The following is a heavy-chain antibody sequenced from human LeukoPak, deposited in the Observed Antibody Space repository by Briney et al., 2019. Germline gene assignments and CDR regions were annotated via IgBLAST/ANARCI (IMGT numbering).Heavy chain of an antibody. V-gene: IGHV1-2*02. CDR2: INPNSGGT. CDR3: ARDGGAFDI. CDR1: GYTFTGYY. J-gene: IGHJ3*02. Sequence: ASVTVSSRACGYTFTGYYMHWGRRAPGEGGEGMGWINPNSGGTNCSKKFQGRLTITRDTSISTAYMELRRLRSDDTAVYYCARDGGAFDIWGQGTMVTVS.